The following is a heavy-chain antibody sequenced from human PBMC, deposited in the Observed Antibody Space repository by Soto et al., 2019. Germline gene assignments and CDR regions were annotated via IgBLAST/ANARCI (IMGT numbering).Heavy chain of an antibody. J-gene: IGHJ4*02. Sequence: GGSLRLSCVASSGFTFSSHWMHWVRQAXGKGLVWVSRISRDGTSTNYADSVKGRFTISRDNAKNTLYLQMNSLRAEDTAIYYXXXXXXXXXXXXXXXWGQGTQVTVSS. V-gene: IGHV3-74*01. CDR1: SGFTFSSHW. CDR3: XXXXXXXXXXXXXX. CDR2: ISRDGTST.